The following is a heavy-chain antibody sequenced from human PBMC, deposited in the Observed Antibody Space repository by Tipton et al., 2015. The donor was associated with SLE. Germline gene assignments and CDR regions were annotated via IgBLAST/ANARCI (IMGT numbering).Heavy chain of an antibody. CDR2: IHYGGST. CDR3: ARDSSGGYNWFDP. Sequence: TLSLTCTVSGDFISSNTYYWGWIRQPPGKGLEWIGSIHYGGSTYNNPSLKSRITMSVDTSKNEFSLNLSSVTAADTAVYYCARDSSGGYNWFDPWGQGTLVTVSS. D-gene: IGHD3-22*01. J-gene: IGHJ5*02. CDR1: GDFISSNTYY. V-gene: IGHV4-39*07.